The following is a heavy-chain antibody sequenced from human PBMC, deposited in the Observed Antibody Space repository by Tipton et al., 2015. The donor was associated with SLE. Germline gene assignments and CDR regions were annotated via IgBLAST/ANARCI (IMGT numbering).Heavy chain of an antibody. D-gene: IGHD6-13*01. J-gene: IGHJ6*03. Sequence: QLVQSGGGLVQPGGSLRLSCAGSGFTFSSFEVNWVRQAPGKGLEWVSSISSSSSYIYYADSVKGRFTISRDNAKNSLYLQMNSLRAEDTAVYYCARDPIAAAEIYYYYYMDVWGKGTTVTVSS. V-gene: IGHV3-21*01. CDR3: ARDPIAAAEIYYYYYMDV. CDR1: GFTFSSFE. CDR2: ISSSSSYI.